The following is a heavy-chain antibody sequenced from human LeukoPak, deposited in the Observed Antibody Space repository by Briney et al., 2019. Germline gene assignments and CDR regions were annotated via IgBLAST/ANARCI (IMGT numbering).Heavy chain of an antibody. CDR3: ARDSYGGNSKWFDP. CDR1: GDSFSYFY. V-gene: IGHV4-59*01. J-gene: IGHJ5*02. D-gene: IGHD4-23*01. Sequence: SETLSLTCTVSGDSFSYFYWSWIRQPPGKGLEWIGYIYNSGSTNYNPSLKSRVTISVDTSKNQFSLKLSSVTAADTAVYYCARDSYGGNSKWFDPWGQGTLVTVSS. CDR2: IYNSGST.